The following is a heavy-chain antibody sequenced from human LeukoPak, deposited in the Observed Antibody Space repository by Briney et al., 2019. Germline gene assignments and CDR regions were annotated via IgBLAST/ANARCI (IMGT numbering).Heavy chain of an antibody. CDR3: ARGFAPHDY. J-gene: IGHJ4*02. Sequence: QSGGSLRLSCAASGFTFSNYEMNWVRQAPGKGLEWISYISTSGNPIFYADSVKGRFTMSRDNAKNSLYLQMNSLRAEDTAVYYCARGFAPHDYWGQGTLVTVSS. V-gene: IGHV3-48*03. CDR1: GFTFSNYE. CDR2: ISTSGNPI.